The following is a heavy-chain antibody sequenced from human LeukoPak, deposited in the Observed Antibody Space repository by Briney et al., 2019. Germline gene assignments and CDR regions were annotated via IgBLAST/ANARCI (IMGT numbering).Heavy chain of an antibody. Sequence: GGSLRLSCAASGFTFDDYTMHWVRQAPGKGLECVSLISWDGGSTYYADSVKGRSTISRDNSKNSLYLQMNSLRTEDTALYYCAKAHFSIAVAGTVDYWGQGTLVTVSS. CDR1: GFTFDDYT. CDR2: ISWDGGST. D-gene: IGHD6-19*01. J-gene: IGHJ4*02. CDR3: AKAHFSIAVAGTVDY. V-gene: IGHV3-43*01.